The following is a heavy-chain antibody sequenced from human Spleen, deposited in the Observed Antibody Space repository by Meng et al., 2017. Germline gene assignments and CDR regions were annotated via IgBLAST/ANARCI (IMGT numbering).Heavy chain of an antibody. V-gene: IGHV1-18*01. CDR3: VKHDSFWSLDS. CDR1: GYTYTHYQ. CDR2: IHPSGHA. Sequence: QVQLVQSGAEVKRLGASVTVSCKASGYTYTHYQMDWVRQAPGQGLEWMGWIHPSGHANYAEKFQGRVTTTTDTSTTTAYMELRSLRFDDSALYYCVKHDSFWSLDSWGQGTLVTVSS. D-gene: IGHD2-8*02. J-gene: IGHJ4*02.